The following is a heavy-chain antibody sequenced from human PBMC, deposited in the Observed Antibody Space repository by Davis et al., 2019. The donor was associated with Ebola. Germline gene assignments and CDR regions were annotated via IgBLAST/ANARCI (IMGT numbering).Heavy chain of an antibody. CDR2: INSDGSST. D-gene: IGHD5-18*01. J-gene: IGHJ6*02. V-gene: IGHV3-74*01. Sequence: PGGSLRLSCAASGFTFSSYGMHWVRHAPGKGLVWVSRINSDGSSTSYADSVKGRFTISRDNAKNTLYLQMNSLRAEDTAVYYCARVKYSYGYRVDYYYGMDVWGQGTTVTVSS. CDR1: GFTFSSYG. CDR3: ARVKYSYGYRVDYYYGMDV.